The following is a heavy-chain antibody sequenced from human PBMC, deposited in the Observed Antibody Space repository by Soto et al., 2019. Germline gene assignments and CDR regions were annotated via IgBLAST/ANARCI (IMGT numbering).Heavy chain of an antibody. D-gene: IGHD1-26*01. CDR1: GGSISSYY. CDR3: ARELGVTYAFDI. J-gene: IGHJ3*02. Sequence: PSETLSLTGTVSGGSISSYYWSWIRQPPGKGLEWIGYIYYSGSTNYNPSLKSRVTISVDTSKNQFSLKLSSVTAADTAVYYCARELGVTYAFDIWGQGTMVTVSS. CDR2: IYYSGST. V-gene: IGHV4-59*01.